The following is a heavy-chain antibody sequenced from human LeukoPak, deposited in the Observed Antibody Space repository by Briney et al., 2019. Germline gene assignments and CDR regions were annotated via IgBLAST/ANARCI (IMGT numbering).Heavy chain of an antibody. CDR1: GFTFRSHA. CDR3: AKDFRIGYSAHFDY. Sequence: GGSLRLSCVGSGFTFRSHAMSWVRQAPEKGLEFVSGIYENGGTTYYADSVKGRFSISRDNSKNTLYLQMDSLRGGDTAVYYCAKDFRIGYSAHFDYWGQGALVTVSS. J-gene: IGHJ4*02. CDR2: IYENGGTT. V-gene: IGHV3-23*01. D-gene: IGHD2-21*01.